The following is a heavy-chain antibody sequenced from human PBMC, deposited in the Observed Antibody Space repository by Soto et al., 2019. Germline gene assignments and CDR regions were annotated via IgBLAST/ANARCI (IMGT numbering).Heavy chain of an antibody. Sequence: QVQLVESGGGVVQPGRSLRLSCAASGFTFSSYGMHWVRQAPGKGLEWVAVIWYDGSNKYYADSVKGRFTISRDNSKNTLYLQMNSLGAEDTAVYYCARDHLVDILTGYPDAFDIWGQGTLVTVSS. J-gene: IGHJ3*02. CDR3: ARDHLVDILTGYPDAFDI. D-gene: IGHD3-9*01. CDR2: IWYDGSNK. V-gene: IGHV3-33*01. CDR1: GFTFSSYG.